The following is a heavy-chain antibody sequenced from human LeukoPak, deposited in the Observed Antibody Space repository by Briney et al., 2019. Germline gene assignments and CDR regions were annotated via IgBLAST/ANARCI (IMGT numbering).Heavy chain of an antibody. J-gene: IGHJ6*03. CDR1: GGSFSGYY. CDR3: ARYYYYYYYMDV. V-gene: IGHV4-4*09. CDR2: IYTSGST. Sequence: SETLSLTCAVYGGSFSGYYWSWIRQPPGKGLEWIGYIYTSGSTNCNPSLKSRVTISVDTSKNQFSLKLSSVTAADTAVYYCARYYYYYYYMDVWGKGTTVTVSS.